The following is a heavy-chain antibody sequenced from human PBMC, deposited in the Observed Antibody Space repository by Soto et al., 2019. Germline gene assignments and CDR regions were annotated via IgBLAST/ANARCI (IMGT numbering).Heavy chain of an antibody. CDR2: IYPGDSDT. J-gene: IGHJ6*02. D-gene: IGHD6-13*01. CDR1: GYRFTSYW. V-gene: IGHV5-51*01. CDR3: ARQGSSSLYYYYGMDV. Sequence: PGESLKISCKGSGYRFTSYWVGWVRQMPGKGLEWMGIIYPGDSDTRYSPSFQGQVTISADKSISTAYLQWSSLKASDTAMYYCARQGSSSLYYYYGMDVWGQGTTVTVSS.